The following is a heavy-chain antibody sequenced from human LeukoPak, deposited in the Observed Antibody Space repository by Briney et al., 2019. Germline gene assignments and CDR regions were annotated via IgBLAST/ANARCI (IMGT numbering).Heavy chain of an antibody. D-gene: IGHD3-22*01. V-gene: IGHV1-2*02. CDR3: ARARPTDYYDSSGSAPLDY. J-gene: IGHJ4*02. CDR2: INPNSGGT. CDR1: GYTFTGYY. Sequence: WASVKVSCKASGYTFTGYYMHWVRQAPGQGLEWMGWINPNSGGTNYAQKFQGRVTMTRDTSISTAYMGLSRLRSDDTAVYYCARARPTDYYDSSGSAPLDYWGQGTLVTVSS.